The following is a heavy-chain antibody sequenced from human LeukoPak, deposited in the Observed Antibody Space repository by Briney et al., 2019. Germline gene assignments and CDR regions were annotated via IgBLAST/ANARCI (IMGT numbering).Heavy chain of an antibody. CDR1: GGSISSYY. CDR3: AFSPLIAAAGPSVDY. J-gene: IGHJ4*02. V-gene: IGHV4-59*01. CDR2: IYYSGST. D-gene: IGHD6-13*01. Sequence: KPSETLSLTCTVSGGSISSYYWSWIRQPPGKGLEWIGYIYYSGSTNYNPSLKSRVTISVDTSKNQFSLKLSSVTAADTAVYYCAFSPLIAAAGPSVDYWGQGTLVTVSS.